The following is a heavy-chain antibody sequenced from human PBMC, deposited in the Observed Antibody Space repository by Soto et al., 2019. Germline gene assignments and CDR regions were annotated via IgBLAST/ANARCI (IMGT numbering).Heavy chain of an antibody. CDR1: GFTFSNAW. CDR2: IKSKTDGGTT. D-gene: IGHD3-22*01. Sequence: EVQLVESGGGLVKPGGSLRLSCAASGFTFSNAWMSWVRQAPGKGLEWVGRIKSKTDGGTTDYAAPVKGRFTISRDDSKNTLYLQMNSLKTEDTAVYYCTTDPHTTYYYDSSGYFDYWGQGTLVTVSS. CDR3: TTDPHTTYYYDSSGYFDY. V-gene: IGHV3-15*01. J-gene: IGHJ4*02.